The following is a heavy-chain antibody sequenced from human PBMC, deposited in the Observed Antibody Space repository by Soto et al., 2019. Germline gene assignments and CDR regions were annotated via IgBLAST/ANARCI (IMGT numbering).Heavy chain of an antibody. CDR1: GGTFSSYA. CDR2: IIPIFGTA. J-gene: IGHJ3*02. CDR3: ASAGGYSYGPDAFDI. D-gene: IGHD5-18*01. V-gene: IGHV1-69*13. Sequence: SVKVSCKAAGGTFSSYAISWVRQAPGQGLEWMGGIIPIFGTANYAQKFQGRVTITADESTSTAYMELSSLRSEDTAVYYCASAGGYSYGPDAFDIWGQGTMVTV.